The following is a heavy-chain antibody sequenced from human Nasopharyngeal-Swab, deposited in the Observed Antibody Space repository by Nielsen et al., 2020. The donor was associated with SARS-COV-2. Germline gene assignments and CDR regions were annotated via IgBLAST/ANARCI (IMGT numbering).Heavy chain of an antibody. CDR2: IIPIFGTA. Sequence: SVKVSCKASGGTFSSYAISWVRQAPGQGLEWMGGIIPIFGTANYAQKFQGRVTITADESTSTAYMELSSLRSEDTAVYYCARDRNFVVVVAATLSDYYGIDVWGQGTTVTVSS. D-gene: IGHD2-15*01. CDR1: GGTFSSYA. J-gene: IGHJ6*02. CDR3: ARDRNFVVVVAATLSDYYGIDV. V-gene: IGHV1-69*13.